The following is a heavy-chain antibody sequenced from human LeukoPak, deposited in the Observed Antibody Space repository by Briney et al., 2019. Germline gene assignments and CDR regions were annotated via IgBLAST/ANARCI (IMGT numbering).Heavy chain of an antibody. J-gene: IGHJ6*03. D-gene: IGHD3-3*01. CDR3: ARVRGGGVVIIYCMDV. Sequence: GGSLRLSCAASGFTFDDYAMSWVRQVPGKGLEWVSGINWNGGSTGYADSVKGRFTISRDNAKNSLYLQMNSLRAEDTALYYCARVRGGGVVIIYCMDVWGKGTTVTVSS. CDR1: GFTFDDYA. CDR2: INWNGGST. V-gene: IGHV3-20*04.